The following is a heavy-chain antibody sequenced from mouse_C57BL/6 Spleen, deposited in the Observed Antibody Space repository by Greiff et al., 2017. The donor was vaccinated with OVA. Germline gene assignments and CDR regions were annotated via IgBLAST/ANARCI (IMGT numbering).Heavy chain of an antibody. Sequence: EVKLMESGPELVKPGASVKMSCKASGYTFTDYNMHWVKQSHGKSLEWIGYINPNNGGTSYNQKFKGKATLTVNKSSSTAYMELRSLTSEDSAVYYCARWGTTVVATGDYWGQGTSVTVSS. CDR1: GYTFTDYN. CDR3: ARWGTTVVATGDY. D-gene: IGHD1-1*01. CDR2: INPNNGGT. J-gene: IGHJ4*01. V-gene: IGHV1-22*01.